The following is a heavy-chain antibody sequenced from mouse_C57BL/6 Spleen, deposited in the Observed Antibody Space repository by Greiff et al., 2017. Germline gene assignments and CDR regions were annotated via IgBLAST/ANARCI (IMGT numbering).Heavy chain of an antibody. J-gene: IGHJ4*01. D-gene: IGHD2-1*01. V-gene: IGHV1-62-2*01. Sequence: QVQLQQSGAELVKPGASVKLSCKASGYTFTEYTIHWVKQRSGQGLEWIGWFYPGSGSIKYNEKFKDKATLTADKSSSTVYMELSRLTSEDSAVYFCARHEEGGYYGNYGYAMDYWGQGTSVTVSS. CDR3: ARHEEGGYYGNYGYAMDY. CDR2: FYPGSGSI. CDR1: GYTFTEYT.